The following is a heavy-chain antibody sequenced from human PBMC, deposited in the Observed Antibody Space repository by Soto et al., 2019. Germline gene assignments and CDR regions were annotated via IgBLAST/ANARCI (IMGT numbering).Heavy chain of an antibody. D-gene: IGHD6-13*01. CDR3: ARDLKGSSWLDSDYYYYGMDV. Sequence: GGSLRLSCAASGFTFSSYGMHWVRQAPGKGLEWVAVIWYDGSNKYYADSVKGRFTISRDNSKNTLYLQMNSLRAEDTAVYYCARDLKGSSWLDSDYYYYGMDVWGQGTTVTVSS. V-gene: IGHV3-33*01. J-gene: IGHJ6*02. CDR2: IWYDGSNK. CDR1: GFTFSSYG.